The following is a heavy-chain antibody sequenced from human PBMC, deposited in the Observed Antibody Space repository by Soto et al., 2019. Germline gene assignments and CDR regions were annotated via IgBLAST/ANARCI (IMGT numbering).Heavy chain of an antibody. CDR1: GFTVSSNY. V-gene: IGHV3-53*01. J-gene: IGHJ4*02. CDR2: IYSGGST. Sequence: GGSLRLSCAASGFTVSSNYMSWVRQAPGKGLEWVSVIYSGGSTYYSGPLKGRFTSSIDNSKNTLYLQMNNLRAEDTAVYYCARVGYDFWSAYRYWGQGTLVTVSS. CDR3: ARVGYDFWSAYRY. D-gene: IGHD3-3*01.